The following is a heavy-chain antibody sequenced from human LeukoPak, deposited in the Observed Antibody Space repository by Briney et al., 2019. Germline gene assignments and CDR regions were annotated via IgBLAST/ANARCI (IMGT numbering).Heavy chain of an antibody. Sequence: SETLSLTCAVYGVSSSGYYWSWIRQPPGKGLEWIGEINHSGSTNYNPSLKSRVTISVDTSKNQFSLKLSSVTAADTAVYYCARVSPWLQTLPDWGQGTLVTVSS. CDR2: INHSGST. D-gene: IGHD5-24*01. CDR1: GVSSSGYY. CDR3: ARVSPWLQTLPD. V-gene: IGHV4-34*01. J-gene: IGHJ4*02.